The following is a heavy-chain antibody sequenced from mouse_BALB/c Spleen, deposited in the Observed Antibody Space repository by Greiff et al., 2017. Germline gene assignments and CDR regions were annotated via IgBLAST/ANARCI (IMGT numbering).Heavy chain of an antibody. Sequence: EVQLVESGPGLVKPSQSLSLTCTVTGYSITSDYAWNWIRQFPGNKLEWMGYISYSGSTSYNPSLKSRISITRDTSKNQFFLQLNSVTTEDTATYYCARCHGSSYYYAMDYWGQGTSVTVSS. D-gene: IGHD1-1*01. CDR3: ARCHGSSYYYAMDY. CDR2: ISYSGST. CDR1: GYSITSDYA. V-gene: IGHV3-2*02. J-gene: IGHJ4*01.